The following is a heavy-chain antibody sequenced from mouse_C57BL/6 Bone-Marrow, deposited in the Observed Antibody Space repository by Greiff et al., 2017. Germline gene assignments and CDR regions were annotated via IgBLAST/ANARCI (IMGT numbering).Heavy chain of an antibody. CDR1: GYTFTSYW. D-gene: IGHD3-3*01. Sequence: QVQLQQPGAELVKPGASVKLSCKASGYTFTSYWMHWVKQRPGRGLEWIGRIDPNSGGTTYNEKFKSKATLTVDKPSSTAYMQLSSLTSEDSAVYYCARCPLLGRRGWYFDVWGTGTTVTVSS. CDR2: IDPNSGGT. CDR3: ARCPLLGRRGWYFDV. V-gene: IGHV1-72*01. J-gene: IGHJ1*03.